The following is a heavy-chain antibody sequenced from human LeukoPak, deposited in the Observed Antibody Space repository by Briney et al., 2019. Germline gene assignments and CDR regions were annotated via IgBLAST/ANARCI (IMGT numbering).Heavy chain of an antibody. J-gene: IGHJ5*02. CDR3: ARKGCTGDCFRFDP. V-gene: IGHV1-18*01. Sequence: ASVKVSCKASGYTFNTYGISWVRQAPGQRPEWMGWINTDNGNTKYAQKFQGRVTMTTGTSTSTAYMELSSLRSDDSAVYYCARKGCTGDCFRFDPWGQGILVTVSS. CDR1: GYTFNTYG. CDR2: INTDNGNT. D-gene: IGHD2-21*02.